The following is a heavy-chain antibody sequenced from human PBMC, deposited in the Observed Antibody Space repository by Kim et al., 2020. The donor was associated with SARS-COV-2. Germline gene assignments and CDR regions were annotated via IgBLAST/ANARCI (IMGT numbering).Heavy chain of an antibody. CDR3: AGHFNGNGYYFDY. J-gene: IGHJ4*02. CDR2: IHTSGSS. CDR1: GGSIINYY. Sequence: SETLSLTCAVSGGSIINYYWSWIRQPPGKGLEWIAYIHTSGSSNYNPSLKSRVTISVDTSKDQFSLKLSSVTAADTAVYYCAGHFNGNGYYFDYWGRGSLVTVSS. D-gene: IGHD1-1*01. V-gene: IGHV4-59*01.